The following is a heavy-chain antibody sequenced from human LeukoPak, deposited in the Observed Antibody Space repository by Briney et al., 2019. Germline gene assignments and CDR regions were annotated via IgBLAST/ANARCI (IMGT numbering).Heavy chain of an antibody. D-gene: IGHD3-3*01. CDR2: IFHSGST. CDR1: GGSFSGYY. Sequence: PSETLSLTCAVYGGSFSGYYWYWIRQPPGKGLEWIGYIFHSGSTNYNPSLKSRITISVDTPKNQFSLRLSSVTAADTAVYYCATGSGVSSAYSSFDNWGQGTLVTVSS. V-gene: IGHV4-59*01. J-gene: IGHJ4*02. CDR3: ATGSGVSSAYSSFDN.